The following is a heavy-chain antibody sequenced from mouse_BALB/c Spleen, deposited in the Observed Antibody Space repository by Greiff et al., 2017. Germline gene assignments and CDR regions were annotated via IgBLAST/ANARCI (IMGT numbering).Heavy chain of an antibody. Sequence: EVQLQESGGDLVKPGGSLKLSCAASGFTFSSYGMSWVRQTPDKRLEWVATISSGGSYTYYPDSVKGRFTISRDNAKNTLYLQMSSLKSEDTAMYYCARREITYYFDYWGQGTTLTVSS. V-gene: IGHV5-6*01. D-gene: IGHD2-4*01. CDR2: ISSGGSYT. CDR3: ARREITYYFDY. J-gene: IGHJ2*01. CDR1: GFTFSSYG.